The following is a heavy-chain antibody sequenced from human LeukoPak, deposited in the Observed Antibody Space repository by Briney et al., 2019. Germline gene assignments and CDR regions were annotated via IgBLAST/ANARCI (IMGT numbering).Heavy chain of an antibody. J-gene: IGHJ3*02. CDR1: GYTFSHYS. Sequence: GGSLRLSCAASGYTFSHYSVNWVRQAPGKGLEWVSSISSTSDYIYYADSVKGRFTISRDNTKSSLYLQMNGLRADDPAVYYCVSGNDPDSTWENYRLDAFDIWGQGTTVIVSS. D-gene: IGHD3-16*02. CDR3: VSGNDPDSTWENYRLDAFDI. CDR2: ISSTSDYI. V-gene: IGHV3-21*01.